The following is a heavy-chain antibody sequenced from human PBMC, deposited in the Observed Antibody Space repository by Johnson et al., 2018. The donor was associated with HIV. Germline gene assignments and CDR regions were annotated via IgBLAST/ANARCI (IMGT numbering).Heavy chain of an antibody. CDR2: ISYDGSNK. CDR1: GFTFSSYA. V-gene: IGHV3-30-3*01. D-gene: IGHD1-26*01. Sequence: QVQLVESGGGVVQPGRSLRLSCAASGFTFSSYAMHWVRQAPGKGLEWVAVISYDGSNKYYADSVQGRFTTSRDNSKNTLYLQMNSLRAEDTAVYSCAREASRIVRELGAFDIWGQGTMVTVSS. CDR3: AREASRIVRELGAFDI. J-gene: IGHJ3*02.